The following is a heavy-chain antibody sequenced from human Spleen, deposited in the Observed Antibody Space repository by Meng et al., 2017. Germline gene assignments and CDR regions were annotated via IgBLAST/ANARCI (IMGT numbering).Heavy chain of an antibody. CDR3: ARAGIKAEYFQH. V-gene: IGHV1-2*02. D-gene: IGHD3-16*01. CDR1: GYTFIGYY. CDR2: INPNSGGT. J-gene: IGHJ1*01. Sequence: QVQQVQSGAEVKKPGASVKVSCKASGYTFIGYYIHWVRQAPGQGLEWMGWINPNSGGTNYAQKFQGRVTMTRDTSISTAYMELTRLTSDDTAVYYCARAGIKAEYFQHWGQGTLVTVSS.